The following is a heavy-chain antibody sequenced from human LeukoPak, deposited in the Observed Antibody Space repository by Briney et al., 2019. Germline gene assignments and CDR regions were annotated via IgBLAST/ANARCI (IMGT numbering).Heavy chain of an antibody. V-gene: IGHV3-49*04. J-gene: IGHJ4*02. Sequence: PGGSLRLSCAASGFTFSSYGMHWVRQAPGKGLEWVGFIRSKAYGGTTEYAASVKGRFTISRDDSKSIAYLQMNSLKTEDTAVYYCTRDKDTAMVTIYFDWLQPLGDYWGQGTLVTVSS. CDR3: TRDKDTAMVTIYFDWLQPLGDY. D-gene: IGHD5-18*01. CDR2: IRSKAYGGTT. CDR1: GFTFSSYG.